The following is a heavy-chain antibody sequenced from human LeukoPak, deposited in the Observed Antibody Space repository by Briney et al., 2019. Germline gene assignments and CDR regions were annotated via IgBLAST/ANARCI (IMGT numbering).Heavy chain of an antibody. CDR1: GYTFTSYG. D-gene: IGHD2-21*01. CDR2: ISAYNGNT. Sequence: GASVKVSCKASGYTFTSYGISWVRQAPGQGLEWMGWISAYNGNTNYAQKLQGRVTMTTDTSTSTAYMELRSLRSDDTAVYYCAREVSKHCGGDCYSLSFDYWGQGTLVTVSS. V-gene: IGHV1-18*01. CDR3: AREVSKHCGGDCYSLSFDY. J-gene: IGHJ4*02.